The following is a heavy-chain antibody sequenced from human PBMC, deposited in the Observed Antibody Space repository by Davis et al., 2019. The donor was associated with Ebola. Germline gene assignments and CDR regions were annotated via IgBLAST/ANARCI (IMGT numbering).Heavy chain of an antibody. CDR2: ISWNSGSK. CDR1: GFTFDDYA. Sequence: PGGSLRLSCAASGFTFDDYAMHWVRQAPGKGLEWVSGISWNSGSKGYVDSVKGRFTISRDNAKNSLYLQMNSLRAEDTAVYYCARDGPISRALDIWGQGTMVTVSS. D-gene: IGHD5-24*01. V-gene: IGHV3-9*01. J-gene: IGHJ3*02. CDR3: ARDGPISRALDI.